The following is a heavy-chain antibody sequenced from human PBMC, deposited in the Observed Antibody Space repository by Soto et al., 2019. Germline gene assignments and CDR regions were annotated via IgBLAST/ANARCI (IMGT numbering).Heavy chain of an antibody. J-gene: IGHJ6*02. CDR1: GFTFSSYG. Sequence: QVQLVESGGGVVQPGRSLRLSCAASGFTFSSYGMHWVRQAPGKGLEWVAVISYDGSNKYYADSVKGRFTISRDNSKNTLYLQMNSLRAEDTAVYYCAKARYGVVVVADTDVWGQGTKVTVSS. D-gene: IGHD2-15*01. CDR3: AKARYGVVVVADTDV. V-gene: IGHV3-30*18. CDR2: ISYDGSNK.